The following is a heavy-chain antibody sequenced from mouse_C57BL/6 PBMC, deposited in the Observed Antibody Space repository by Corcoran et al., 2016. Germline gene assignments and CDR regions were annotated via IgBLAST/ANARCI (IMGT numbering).Heavy chain of an antibody. CDR2: INTYSGVP. D-gene: IGHD2-12*01. Sequence: QIQLVQSGPELKKPGETVKISCKASGYTFTTYGMSWVKQAPGKGLKWMGWINTYSGVPTYADDFKGRFAFSLETSASTAYLQINNLKNEDTATYFCARDDHFDYGGQGTTLTVSS. CDR3: ARDDHFDY. CDR1: GYTFTTYG. J-gene: IGHJ2*01. V-gene: IGHV9-3*01.